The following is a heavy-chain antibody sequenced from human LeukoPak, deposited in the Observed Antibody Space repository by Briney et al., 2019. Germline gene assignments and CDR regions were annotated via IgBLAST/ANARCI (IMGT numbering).Heavy chain of an antibody. J-gene: IGHJ4*02. V-gene: IGHV4-39*01. D-gene: IGHD2-21*01. CDR1: GGSISSSSYY. CDR3: ARRDSYCGGDCAFDY. Sequence: SETLSLTCTVSGGSISSSSYYWGWIRQPPGKGLEWIGSIYYSGSTYYNPSLKSRVTISVDTSKNQFSLKLSSVTAADTAVYYCARRDSYCGGDCAFDYWGQGTLVTVSS. CDR2: IYYSGST.